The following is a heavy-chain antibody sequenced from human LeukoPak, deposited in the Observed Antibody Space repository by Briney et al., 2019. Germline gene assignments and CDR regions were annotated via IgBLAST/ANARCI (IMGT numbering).Heavy chain of an antibody. CDR3: ARDRDSSGWFDY. J-gene: IGHJ4*02. V-gene: IGHV4-59*01. CDR1: GGSISGFY. D-gene: IGHD6-25*01. Sequence: SETLSLTCTVSGGSISGFYWGWIRQPPGKGLEWIGFIYYSGSANYNPSLKSRVTMSVDMSKNQFSLKLSSVTAADTAFYYCARDRDSSGWFDYWGQGALFTVSS. CDR2: IYYSGSA.